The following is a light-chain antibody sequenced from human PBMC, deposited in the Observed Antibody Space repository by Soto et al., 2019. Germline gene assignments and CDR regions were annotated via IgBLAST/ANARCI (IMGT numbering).Light chain of an antibody. CDR1: QSINTY. CDR3: QQRRSWQVT. CDR2: DAS. Sequence: ENVLTQSPATLSLSPGEGATLSCRASQSINTYFAWYQQTPGQAPRLLIYDASKRATGIPARFSGSGSGTNFTLTISSLEPEDFAVYYCQQRRSWQVTFGQGTRLEIK. J-gene: IGKJ5*01. V-gene: IGKV3D-11*02.